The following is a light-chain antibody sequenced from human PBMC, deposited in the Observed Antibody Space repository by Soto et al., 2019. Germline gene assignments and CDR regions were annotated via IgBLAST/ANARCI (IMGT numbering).Light chain of an antibody. V-gene: IGLV6-57*04. CDR1: SGSIASNY. J-gene: IGLJ2*01. Sequence: FLLTQPHSVSESPGKTVTISCTRSSGSIASNYVQWYQQRPGSAPTTVIYEDNQRPSGVPDRFSGSIDSSSNSASLTISGLKTEDEADYYCQSYDSSLGVVFGGGTKLTVL. CDR2: EDN. CDR3: QSYDSSLGVV.